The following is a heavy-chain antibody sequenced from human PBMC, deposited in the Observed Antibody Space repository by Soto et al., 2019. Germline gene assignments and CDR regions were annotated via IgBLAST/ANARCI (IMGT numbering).Heavy chain of an antibody. CDR3: ARGGISHWAYFYYMDV. D-gene: IGHD2-21*01. J-gene: IGHJ6*03. CDR2: INHLGSI. V-gene: IGHV4-34*01. Sequence: PSETPSLTCVVSGGSLSDYFWSWIRQPPGMALEWIGEINHLGSINYNPSPKSRVTMSVDTSKNQFSLTLNSVTAADTATYYCARGGISHWAYFYYMDVWDRGTTVTVSS. CDR1: GGSLSDYF.